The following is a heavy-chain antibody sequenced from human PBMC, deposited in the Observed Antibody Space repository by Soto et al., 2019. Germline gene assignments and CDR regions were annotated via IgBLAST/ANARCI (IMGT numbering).Heavy chain of an antibody. V-gene: IGHV3-33*01. Sequence: GRSLRLSCAASGFTFSSYGMHWVRQAPGKGLEWVAVIWYDGSNKYYADSVKGRFTISRDNSKNTLYLQMNSLRAEDTAVYYCARGDMPEQLVLRYWGQGTLVTVSS. CDR3: ARGDMPEQLVLRY. CDR2: IWYDGSNK. J-gene: IGHJ4*02. D-gene: IGHD6-6*01. CDR1: GFTFSSYG.